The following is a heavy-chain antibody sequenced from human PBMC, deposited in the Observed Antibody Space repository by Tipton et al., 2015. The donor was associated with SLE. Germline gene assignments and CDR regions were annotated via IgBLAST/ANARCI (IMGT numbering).Heavy chain of an antibody. CDR3: ARRKVRITMVRGVIIDDAFDI. CDR2: IYYSGSN. D-gene: IGHD3-10*01. J-gene: IGHJ3*02. Sequence: TLSLTCTVSGGSISSSSYYWGWIRQPPGKGLGWIGSIYYSGSNQYNPSLKSRVTISVDTSKNQFSLKLSSVTAADTAVYYCARRKVRITMVRGVIIDDAFDIWGQGTMVTVSS. CDR1: GGSISSSSYY. V-gene: IGHV4-39*01.